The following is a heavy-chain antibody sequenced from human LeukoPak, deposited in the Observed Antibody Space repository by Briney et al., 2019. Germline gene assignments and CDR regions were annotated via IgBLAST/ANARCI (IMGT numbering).Heavy chain of an antibody. D-gene: IGHD3-22*01. Sequence: KTSETLSLTCAVYGGSFSGYYWSWIRQPPGKGLEWIGEINHSGSTNYNPSLKSRVTISVDTSKNQFSLKLSSVTAADTAVYYCARERSSGYQWSYYYYYGMDVWGQGTTVTVSS. CDR2: INHSGST. V-gene: IGHV4-34*01. J-gene: IGHJ6*02. CDR1: GGSFSGYY. CDR3: ARERSSGYQWSYYYYYGMDV.